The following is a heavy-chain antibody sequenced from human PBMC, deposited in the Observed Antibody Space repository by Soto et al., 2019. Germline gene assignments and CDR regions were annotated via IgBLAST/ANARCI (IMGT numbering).Heavy chain of an antibody. CDR1: GYTFTSYY. J-gene: IGHJ4*02. CDR3: ARDYGDHEFDY. CDR2: INPSGGST. Sequence: QVQLVQSGAEVKKPGASVKVSCKASGYTFTSYYMHWVRQAPGQGLEWMGIINPSGGSTSYAQKFQGRVTMTRDTSTSTVYMELSSLRSEDTAVYYGARDYGDHEFDYWGQGTLVTVSS. D-gene: IGHD4-17*01. V-gene: IGHV1-46*03.